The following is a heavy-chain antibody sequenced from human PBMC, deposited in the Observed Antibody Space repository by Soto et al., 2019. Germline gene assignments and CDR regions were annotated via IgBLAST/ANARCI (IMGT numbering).Heavy chain of an antibody. CDR1: GYTFTTYG. J-gene: IGHJ4*02. CDR3: ARDVDGKLDY. V-gene: IGHV1-18*01. Sequence: ASVKVSCKASGYTFTTYGISWGRQATGQGLEWMGWISTYDPNTNYAQKFQGRVTMTTDTSTNTAYMELRSLRSDDTAVYYCARDVDGKLDYWGQGTLVTVSS. CDR2: ISTYDPNT.